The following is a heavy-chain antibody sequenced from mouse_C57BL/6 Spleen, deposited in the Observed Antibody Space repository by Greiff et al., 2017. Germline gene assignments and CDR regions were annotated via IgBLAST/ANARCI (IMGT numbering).Heavy chain of an antibody. CDR2: IYPGDGDT. D-gene: IGHD1-1*01. Sequence: QVQLQQSGPELVKPGASVKISCKASGYAFSSSWMNWVKQRPGKGLEWIGRIYPGDGDTNYNGKFKGKATLAADKSSSTAYMQRSSLTSEDSAVYCGATTVVDYYFDYWGQGTTLTVSS. CDR3: ATTVVDYYFDY. V-gene: IGHV1-82*01. J-gene: IGHJ2*01. CDR1: GYAFSSSW.